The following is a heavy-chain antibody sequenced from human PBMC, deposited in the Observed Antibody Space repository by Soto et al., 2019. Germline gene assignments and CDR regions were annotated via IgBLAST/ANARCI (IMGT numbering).Heavy chain of an antibody. CDR2: IIPIFGTA. D-gene: IGHD3-10*01. J-gene: IGHJ4*02. V-gene: IGHV1-69*19. CDR1: GGTFSSYA. Sequence: QVQLVQPGAEVKNPGSSVKVSGKASGGTFSSYAISWVRQAPGQGLEWRGGIIPIFGTANYGQKFQGRVTITADESTSAAYMELSGLRSEDPAVYYGALNAREGFYGSGSYNDYWGQGPLVTVSP. CDR3: ALNAREGFYGSGSYNDY.